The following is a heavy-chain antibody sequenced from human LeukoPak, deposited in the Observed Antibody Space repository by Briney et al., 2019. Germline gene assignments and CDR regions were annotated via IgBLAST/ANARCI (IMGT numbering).Heavy chain of an antibody. Sequence: GRSLRLSCAASGFTFSSYAMSWVRQAPGKGLEWVSAISGSGGSTYYADSVKGRFTISRDNSKNTLYLQMNSPRAEDTAVYYCAKGYTAMVINYFDYWGQGTLVTVSS. V-gene: IGHV3-23*01. CDR3: AKGYTAMVINYFDY. D-gene: IGHD5-18*01. J-gene: IGHJ4*02. CDR2: ISGSGGST. CDR1: GFTFSSYA.